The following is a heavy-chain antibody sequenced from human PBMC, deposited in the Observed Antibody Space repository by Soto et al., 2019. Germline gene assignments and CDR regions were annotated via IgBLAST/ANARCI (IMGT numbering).Heavy chain of an antibody. J-gene: IGHJ4*02. D-gene: IGHD2-15*01. CDR1: GYTFTSYY. CDR3: ARDLGGWPDY. Sequence: ASVKVSCKASGYTFTSYYMHWVRQAPGQRLEWMGWINAGNGNTKYSQKFQGRVTVTKDTSASTAYMELSSLRSEDTAVYYCARDLGGWPDYWGQGTLVTVSS. V-gene: IGHV1-3*01. CDR2: INAGNGNT.